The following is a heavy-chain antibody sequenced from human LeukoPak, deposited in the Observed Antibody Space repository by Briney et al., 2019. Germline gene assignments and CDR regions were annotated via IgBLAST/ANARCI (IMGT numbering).Heavy chain of an antibody. CDR1: GGSISSGDYY. J-gene: IGHJ4*02. CDR3: ARDGMTTVVTPWDR. CDR2: IYYSGST. Sequence: PSQTLSLTCTVSGGSISSGDYYWSWIRQPPGKGLEWIGYIYYSGSTYYNPSLKSRVTISVDTSKNQFSLKLSSVTAADTAVYYCARDGMTTVVTPWDRWGQGTLVTVSS. D-gene: IGHD4-23*01. V-gene: IGHV4-30-4*01.